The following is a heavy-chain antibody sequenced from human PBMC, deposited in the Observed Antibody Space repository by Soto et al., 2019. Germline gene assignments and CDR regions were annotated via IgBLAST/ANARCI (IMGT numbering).Heavy chain of an antibody. CDR3: ARDHLRQWQWLVL. D-gene: IGHD6-19*01. V-gene: IGHV1-69*13. J-gene: IGHJ4*02. CDR2: ITPIFGTA. CDR1: GCTFSSHS. Sequence: FSVQVSSKASGCTFSSHSTSLLRLAPGKGLDWMGGITPIFGTANCAQKFQGRVTITADESTSTAYMELSSLRYEDTAVYYCARDHLRQWQWLVLWGQGTLVTVSS.